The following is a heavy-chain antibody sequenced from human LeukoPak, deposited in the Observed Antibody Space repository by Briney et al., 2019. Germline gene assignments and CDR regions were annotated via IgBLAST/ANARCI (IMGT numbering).Heavy chain of an antibody. CDR2: IIPIFGTA. CDR3: VRVVAVAGNWYFDL. V-gene: IGHV1-69*06. D-gene: IGHD6-19*01. J-gene: IGHJ2*01. Sequence: SVKVSCKASGGTFSSYAISWVRQAPGQGLEWMGGIIPIFGTANYGQKFQGRVTITADKSTSTAYMELSSLRSEDTAVYYCVRVVAVAGNWYFDLWGRGTLVTVSS. CDR1: GGTFSSYA.